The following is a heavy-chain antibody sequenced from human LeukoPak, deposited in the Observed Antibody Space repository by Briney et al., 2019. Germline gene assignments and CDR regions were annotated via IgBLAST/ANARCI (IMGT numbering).Heavy chain of an antibody. CDR2: INWNGGST. CDR1: GFTFDDYG. CDR3: AREQYYYGSGSYSRYNWFDP. V-gene: IGHV3-20*04. Sequence: GGSLRLSCAASGFTFDDYGMSWVRHAPGKGLEWVSGINWNGGSTVYADSVKGRFTISRDNAKNSLYLQMNSLRAEDTALYYCAREQYYYGSGSYSRYNWFDPWAREPWSPSPQ. J-gene: IGHJ5*02. D-gene: IGHD3-10*01.